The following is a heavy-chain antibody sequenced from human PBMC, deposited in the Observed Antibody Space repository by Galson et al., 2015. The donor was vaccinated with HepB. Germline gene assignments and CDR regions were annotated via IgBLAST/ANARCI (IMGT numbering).Heavy chain of an antibody. CDR2: IYYRGST. CDR3: ARDTYRGSPRGERAFDI. J-gene: IGHJ3*02. CDR1: GGYIINYY. Sequence: SETLSLTCTVSGGYIINYYWSWIRQSPGKGLEWIGYIYYRGSTNNNPSLKSRVTISVDTSKNQFSLKLSSVTAADTAMYYGARDTYRGSPRGERAFDICGQGTMATVSS. D-gene: IGHD1-26*01. V-gene: IGHV4-59*01.